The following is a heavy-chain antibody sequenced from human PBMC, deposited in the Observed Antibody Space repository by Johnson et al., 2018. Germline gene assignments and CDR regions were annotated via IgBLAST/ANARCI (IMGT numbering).Heavy chain of an antibody. D-gene: IGHD3-10*01. V-gene: IGHV1-8*01. Sequence: QVQLVESGAEVKKPGASVKVSCKASGYTFTSYDINWVRQATGQGLEWMGWMNPNSGNTDYAQKFQGRVTMTRNTSISTAYMELGSLRSEDTAVYYCARGQGTMGHYYYGMDVWGQGTTVTVSS. CDR2: MNPNSGNT. CDR3: ARGQGTMGHYYYGMDV. CDR1: GYTFTSYD. J-gene: IGHJ6*02.